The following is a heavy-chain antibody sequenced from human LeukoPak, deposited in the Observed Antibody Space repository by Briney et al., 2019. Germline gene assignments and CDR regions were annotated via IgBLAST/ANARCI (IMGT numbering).Heavy chain of an antibody. V-gene: IGHV3-66*01. Sequence: GGSLRLSCAASGFTVSHNYMIWVRQAPGKGLEWVSVIYSGDTTHYADSVKGRFTISRDNSKNTLYLQMNSLRAEDTAVYYCARMRSIPTAGRAGNFDYWGQGTLVTVSS. J-gene: IGHJ4*02. CDR1: GFTVSHNY. CDR2: IYSGDTT. CDR3: ARMRSIPTAGRAGNFDY. D-gene: IGHD6-13*01.